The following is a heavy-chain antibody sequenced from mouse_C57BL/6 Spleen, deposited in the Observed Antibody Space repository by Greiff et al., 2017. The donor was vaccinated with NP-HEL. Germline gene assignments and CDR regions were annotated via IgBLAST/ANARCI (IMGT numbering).Heavy chain of an antibody. CDR3: ARNTESGAWFAY. V-gene: IGHV5-17*01. CDR2: ISSGSSTI. D-gene: IGHD1-3*01. J-gene: IGHJ3*01. Sequence: EVMLVESGGGLVKPGGSLKLSCAASGFTFSDYGMHWVRQAPEKGLAWVAYISSGSSTIYYADTVKGRFTISRDNAKNTLFLQMTSLRSEDTAMYYCARNTESGAWFAYWGQGTLVTVSA. CDR1: GFTFSDYG.